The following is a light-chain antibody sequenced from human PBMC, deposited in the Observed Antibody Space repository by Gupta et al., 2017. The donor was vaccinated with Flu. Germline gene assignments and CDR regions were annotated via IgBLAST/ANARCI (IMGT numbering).Light chain of an antibody. V-gene: IGLV2-18*02. Sequence: QSALTQPPSVSGSPGQSVTISCTGTSSDVGTYNRVSWYQQTPGTAPKLMIYEVSNRPSGVPDRFSGSKSGNTASLTISGLQGEDEADYYCSSYTSSSTFVFGTGTKVTVL. J-gene: IGLJ1*01. CDR1: SSDVGTYNR. CDR2: EVS. CDR3: SSYTSSSTFV.